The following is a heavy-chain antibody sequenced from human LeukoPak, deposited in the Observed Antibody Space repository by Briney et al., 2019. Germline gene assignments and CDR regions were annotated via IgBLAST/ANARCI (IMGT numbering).Heavy chain of an antibody. J-gene: IGHJ4*02. D-gene: IGHD4-17*01. V-gene: IGHV1-69*04. CDR3: ARDRDYGDYVTSPFDY. Sequence: SVKVSCKASGGTFSSYAIIWVRQAPGQGLEWMGRIIPILGIANYAQKFQGRVTITADKSTSTAYMELSSLRSEDTAVYYCARDRDYGDYVTSPFDYWGQRTMVTVSS. CDR1: GGTFSSYA. CDR2: IIPILGIA.